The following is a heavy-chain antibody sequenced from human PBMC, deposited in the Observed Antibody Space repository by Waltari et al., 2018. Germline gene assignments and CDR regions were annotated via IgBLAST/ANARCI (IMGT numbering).Heavy chain of an antibody. J-gene: IGHJ4*02. D-gene: IGHD1-26*01. V-gene: IGHV3-72*01. Sequence: EVQLVESGGDLVQPGGSLRLSCTGSGFSFSDHNLDGVRQAQGKGLGGIGRRVTNTDYHRTTYAAAVRGRFTISRDDSKRSLYLQMNNLRPEDTAMYYCTRSPVGTPPCDNWGPGTLVTVS. CDR2: RVTNTDYHRT. CDR1: GFSFSDHN. CDR3: TRSPVGTPPCDN.